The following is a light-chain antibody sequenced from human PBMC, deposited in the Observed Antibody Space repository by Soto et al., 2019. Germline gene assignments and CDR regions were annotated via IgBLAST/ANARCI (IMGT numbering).Light chain of an antibody. Sequence: DIPMTQSPSSLSASVGDRVTITCRASQGISSYLAWYQQKPGRVPKLLIYAASTLQSGVPSRFSGSGSGTDFTLTISSLQPEDVATYYCQKYNSVPQTFGQGTKVEIK. J-gene: IGKJ1*01. CDR2: AAS. CDR1: QGISSY. V-gene: IGKV1-27*01. CDR3: QKYNSVPQT.